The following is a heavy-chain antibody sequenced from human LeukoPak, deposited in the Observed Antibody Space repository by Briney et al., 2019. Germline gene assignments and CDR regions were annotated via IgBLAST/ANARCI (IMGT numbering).Heavy chain of an antibody. CDR3: ARGISDY. V-gene: IGHV3-48*03. J-gene: IGHJ4*02. Sequence: PGGSLRLSCAASGFTFSSYEMNWVRQAPGKGLEWVSYISSRGTTIYYADSVKGRFTISRANAKNSLFLQMNSLRGEDTAVYYCARGISDYWGQGTLVTVSS. CDR1: GFTFSSYE. CDR2: ISSRGTTI.